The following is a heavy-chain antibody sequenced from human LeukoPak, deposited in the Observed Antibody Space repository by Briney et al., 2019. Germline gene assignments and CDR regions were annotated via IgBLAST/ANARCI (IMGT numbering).Heavy chain of an antibody. D-gene: IGHD6-13*01. V-gene: IGHV3-30*02. Sequence: PGGSLRLSCAASGFTFSSYGMHWVRQAPGKGLEWVAFIRYDGSNKYYADSVKGRFTISRDNSKNTLYLQMNSLRAEDTAVYYCAKDSSPYSSSWYGGCVDYWGQGTLVTVSS. CDR2: IRYDGSNK. CDR1: GFTFSSYG. CDR3: AKDSSPYSSSWYGGCVDY. J-gene: IGHJ4*02.